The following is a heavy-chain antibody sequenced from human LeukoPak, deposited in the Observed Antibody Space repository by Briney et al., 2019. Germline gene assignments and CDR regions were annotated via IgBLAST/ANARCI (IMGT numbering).Heavy chain of an antibody. CDR3: ARGGYCSGGLFYFLNAFDI. CDR1: GFTFSSHE. D-gene: IGHD2-15*01. CDR2: ISSSDSSTI. Sequence: GGSLRLSCAASGFTFSSHEMNWVRQAPGKGMEWVSYISSSDSSTIYYADSVKGRFPISRDNAKNSLYLQMNSLRAEDTAVYYCARGGYCSGGLFYFLNAFDIWGQGTVVTVSS. V-gene: IGHV3-48*03. J-gene: IGHJ3*02.